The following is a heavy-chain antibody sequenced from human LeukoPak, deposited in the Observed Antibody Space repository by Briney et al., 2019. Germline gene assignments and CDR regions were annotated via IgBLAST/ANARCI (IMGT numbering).Heavy chain of an antibody. J-gene: IGHJ4*02. V-gene: IGHV4-30-4*01. Sequence: PSETLSLTCTVSGDSISNGVYYWSWIRQPPGKGLEWLGYIYSSGSTYYNPSLKSRVSISMDTSKNHFTLKLSSVTATDTAVYYCAAQTYCGTNCQSSVDYWGQGTLVTVSS. CDR3: AAQTYCGTNCQSSVDY. CDR2: IYSSGST. D-gene: IGHD2-21*01. CDR1: GDSISNGVYY.